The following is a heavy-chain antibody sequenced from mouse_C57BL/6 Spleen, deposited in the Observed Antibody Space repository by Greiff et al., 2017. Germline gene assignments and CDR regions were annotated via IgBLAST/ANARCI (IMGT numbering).Heavy chain of an antibody. CDR3: ARSPIYYYGSRYAMDY. V-gene: IGHV1-53*01. D-gene: IGHD1-1*01. Sequence: QVQLQQPGTELVKPGASVKLSCKASGYTFTSYWMHWVKQRPGQGLEWIGNINPSNGGTNYNEKFKSKATLTVDKSSSTAYMPLSSLTSEYSAVYYCARSPIYYYGSRYAMDYWGQGTSVTVSS. CDR1: GYTFTSYW. CDR2: INPSNGGT. J-gene: IGHJ4*01.